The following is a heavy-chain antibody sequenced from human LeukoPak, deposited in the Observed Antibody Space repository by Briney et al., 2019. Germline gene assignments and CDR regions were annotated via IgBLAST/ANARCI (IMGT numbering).Heavy chain of an antibody. CDR2: IYTSGDT. CDR1: GVSISTYD. D-gene: IGHD2-8*01. CDR3: ARDPQMGYYFDY. V-gene: IGHV4-4*07. J-gene: IGHJ4*02. Sequence: SETLSLTCTASGVSISTYDLSWIRQPAGKGLEWIGRIYTSGDTNYNPSLKSRLTMSIDSSTNQFSLNLTSVTAADTAVYYCARDPQMGYYFDYWGQGTLVTVSS.